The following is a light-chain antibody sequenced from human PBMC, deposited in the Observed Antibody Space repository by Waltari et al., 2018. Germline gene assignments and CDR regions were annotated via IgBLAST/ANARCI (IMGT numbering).Light chain of an antibody. CDR2: GAS. CDR3: QQYGSSPLT. V-gene: IGKV3-20*01. J-gene: IGKJ1*01. CDR1: QSVSSSY. Sequence: RASQSVSSSYLAWYQQKPGQAPRLLIYGASSRATGIPDRFSGSGSGTDFTLTISRLEPEDFAVYYCQQYGSSPLTFGQGTKVEIK.